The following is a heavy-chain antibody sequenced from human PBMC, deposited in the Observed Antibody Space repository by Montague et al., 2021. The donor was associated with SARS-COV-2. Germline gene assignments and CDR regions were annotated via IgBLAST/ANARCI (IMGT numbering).Heavy chain of an antibody. D-gene: IGHD3-10*01. V-gene: IGHV3-7*01. CDR2: IKQDGSEK. Sequence: SLRLSCAASGFTFSSYWMSWVRQAPGKGLEWVANIKQDGSEKYYVDSVKGRFTISRDNAKNSLYLQMNSLRAEDTAVYYFAGDFYGSGSSYYYYGMDVWGQGTTVTVSS. J-gene: IGHJ6*02. CDR1: GFTFSSYW. CDR3: AGDFYGSGSSYYYYGMDV.